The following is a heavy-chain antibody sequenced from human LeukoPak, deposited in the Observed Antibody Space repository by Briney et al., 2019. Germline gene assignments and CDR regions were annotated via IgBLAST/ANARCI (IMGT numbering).Heavy chain of an antibody. CDR3: AKSVVPGRTGAFDI. V-gene: IGHV3-9*01. J-gene: IGHJ3*02. D-gene: IGHD2-2*01. Sequence: PGGSLRLSCAASGFTFDDYAMHWVRQAPGKGLEWVSCISWNSGIIGYADTVEGRFTISRDNAKNSLYLQMNKLRAEDTTLYYCAKSVVPGRTGAFDIWGQGTMVTVSP. CDR1: GFTFDDYA. CDR2: ISWNSGII.